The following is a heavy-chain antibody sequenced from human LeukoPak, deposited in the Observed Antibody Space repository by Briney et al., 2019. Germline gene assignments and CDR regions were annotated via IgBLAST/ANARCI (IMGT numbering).Heavy chain of an antibody. CDR3: ARGLGRVGSSGWYPYNWFDP. V-gene: IGHV1-18*01. J-gene: IGHJ5*02. CDR1: GYTFTSYG. Sequence: EASVKVSCKASGYTFTSYGISWVRQAPGQGLEWMGWISAYNGNTDYAQKLQGRVTMTTDTSTSTAYMELRSLRSDDTAVYYCARGLGRVGSSGWYPYNWFDPWGQGTLVTVSS. CDR2: ISAYNGNT. D-gene: IGHD6-19*01.